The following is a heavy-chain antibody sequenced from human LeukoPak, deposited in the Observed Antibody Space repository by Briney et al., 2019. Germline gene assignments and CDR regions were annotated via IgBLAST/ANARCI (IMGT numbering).Heavy chain of an antibody. CDR3: ARGVSSSWYEVGFDY. Sequence: GGSLRLSCAASGFTFSSYAMHWVRQAPGKGLEWVAVISYDGSNKYYADSVKGRFTISRDNSKNTLYLQMNSLRAEDTAVYYCARGVSSSWYEVGFDYWGQGTLVTVSS. CDR1: GFTFSSYA. V-gene: IGHV3-30*04. CDR2: ISYDGSNK. J-gene: IGHJ4*02. D-gene: IGHD6-13*01.